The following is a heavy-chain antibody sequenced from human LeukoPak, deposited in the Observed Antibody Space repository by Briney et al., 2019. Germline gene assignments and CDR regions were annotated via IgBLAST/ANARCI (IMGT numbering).Heavy chain of an antibody. CDR2: ISYSGST. CDR1: GASISSHY. Sequence: SETLSLTCTVSGASISSHYWSWLRQPPGKGLEWIGYISYSGSTNYNPSLTSLVTISVDTSKNQFSLKMSSVTAADTAVYYCARAGGDISSSQDLDYWGQGTLVTVSS. J-gene: IGHJ4*02. V-gene: IGHV4-59*11. CDR3: ARAGGDISSSQDLDY. D-gene: IGHD6-6*01.